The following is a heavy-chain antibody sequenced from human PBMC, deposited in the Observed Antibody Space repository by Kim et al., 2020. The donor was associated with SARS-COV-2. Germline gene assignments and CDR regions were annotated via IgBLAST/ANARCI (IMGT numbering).Heavy chain of an antibody. CDR3: AGGYASGAWHDY. V-gene: IGHV6-1*01. D-gene: IGHD6-25*01. Sequence: DYAASVKSRTTIIPDPSKHQFSLQLNSVTPEDTAVYYCAGGYASGAWHDYWGQGTLVTVSS. J-gene: IGHJ4*02.